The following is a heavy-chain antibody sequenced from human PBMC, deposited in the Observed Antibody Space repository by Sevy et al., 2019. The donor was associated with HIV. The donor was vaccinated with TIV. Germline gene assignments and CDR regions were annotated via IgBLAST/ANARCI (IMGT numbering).Heavy chain of an antibody. V-gene: IGHV3-21*01. D-gene: IGHD2-2*01. CDR2: ITSSSYI. CDR3: ARGGVPWAFDI. J-gene: IGHJ3*02. Sequence: GGSLRLSCAASGFTLSSYSLNWVRQAPAKGLEWVSSITSSSYIYCPDSLKGRFTISRDNAKNSLYLQMNSLRAEDTAVYYCARGGVPWAFDIWGRGTMVTVSS. CDR1: GFTLSSYS.